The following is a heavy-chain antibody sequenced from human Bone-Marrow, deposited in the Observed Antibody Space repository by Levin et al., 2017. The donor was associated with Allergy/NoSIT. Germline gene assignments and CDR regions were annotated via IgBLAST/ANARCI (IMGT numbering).Heavy chain of an antibody. D-gene: IGHD4-23*01. J-gene: IGHJ5*02. Sequence: PSETLSLTCAVSGDSMNTTDWWSWVRQPPGKGLEWIGEIYHSGTATYNPSFKGRVTMLIDKSKKQFSLRLRSVTAADTAMYYWARDVPLVTGTNWFDPWGLGILVTVSS. V-gene: IGHV4-4*02. CDR2: IYHSGTA. CDR3: ARDVPLVTGTNWFDP. CDR1: GDSMNTTDW.